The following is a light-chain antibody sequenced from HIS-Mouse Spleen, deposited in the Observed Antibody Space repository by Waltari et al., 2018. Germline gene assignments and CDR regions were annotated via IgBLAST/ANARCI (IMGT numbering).Light chain of an antibody. J-gene: IGLJ3*02. CDR3: QVWDSSSDHWV. CDR2: EDS. CDR1: NIGSKS. Sequence: SYVLTQPPSVSVAPGQTARITCGGNNIGSKSVHWYQQKPGQAPVLVVYEDSARPSGIPDRISGSNSRNTATLTSSRVEAGDEADYYCQVWDSSSDHWVFGGGTKLTVL. V-gene: IGLV3-21*02.